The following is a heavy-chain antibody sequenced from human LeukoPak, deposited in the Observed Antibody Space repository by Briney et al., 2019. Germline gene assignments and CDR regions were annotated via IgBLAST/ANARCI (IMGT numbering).Heavy chain of an antibody. CDR3: AKDTYSSSPYCFDY. J-gene: IGHJ4*02. CDR1: GGSISSYY. CDR2: IYYSGST. D-gene: IGHD6-6*01. Sequence: PSETLSLTCTVSGGSISSYYWSWIRQPPGKGLEWIGYIYYSGSTNYNPSLKSRVTISVDTSKNQFSLKLSSVTAADTAVYYCAKDTYSSSPYCFDYWGQGTLVTVSS. V-gene: IGHV4-59*01.